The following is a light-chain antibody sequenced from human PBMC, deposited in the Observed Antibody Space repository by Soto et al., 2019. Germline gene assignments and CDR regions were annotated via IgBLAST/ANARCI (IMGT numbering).Light chain of an antibody. CDR3: QQCHRYLT. V-gene: IGKV3-15*01. J-gene: IGKJ1*01. CDR2: GAS. Sequence: EIVMTQSPATLSVSPGERATLSCRASQSVSSNLAWYQQKPGQAPRLLIYGASTRATGIPARFSGSGSGTEFTLTISSLQSDDIATYYCQQCHRYLTFGQGTKVDIK. CDR1: QSVSSN.